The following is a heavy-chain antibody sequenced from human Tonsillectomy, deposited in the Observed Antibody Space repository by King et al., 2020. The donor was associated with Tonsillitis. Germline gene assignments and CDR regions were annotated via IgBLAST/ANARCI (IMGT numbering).Heavy chain of an antibody. Sequence: VQLVESGGGVVQPGRSLRLSCAASGFTFSSYGMHWVRQAPGKGLEWVAVIWYDGSNKYYADSVKGRFTISRDNSKNTLYLQMNSLRAEDTAVYYCAGGTYDSSGYYLGSLDYWGQGTLVTVSS. J-gene: IGHJ4*02. CDR2: IWYDGSNK. V-gene: IGHV3-33*01. CDR3: AGGTYDSSGYYLGSLDY. D-gene: IGHD3-22*01. CDR1: GFTFSSYG.